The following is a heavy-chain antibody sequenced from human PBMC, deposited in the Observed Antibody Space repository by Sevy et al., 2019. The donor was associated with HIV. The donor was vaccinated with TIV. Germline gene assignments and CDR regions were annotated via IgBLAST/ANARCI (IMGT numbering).Heavy chain of an antibody. J-gene: IGHJ6*02. Sequence: GGSLRLSCAASGFTFSTYTMNWVRQAPGKGLEWVSAISGSGGTRYNADSLKGRFTISRDNSKNTLYLQMISLRAEDTAVYYCAKGDRTFYGMDVWGQGTTVTVSS. CDR2: ISGSGGTR. CDR3: AKGDRTFYGMDV. D-gene: IGHD2-15*01. CDR1: GFTFSTYT. V-gene: IGHV3-23*01.